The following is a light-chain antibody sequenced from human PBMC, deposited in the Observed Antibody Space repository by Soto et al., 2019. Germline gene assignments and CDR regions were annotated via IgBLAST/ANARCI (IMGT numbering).Light chain of an antibody. V-gene: IGKV3-20*01. Sequence: EIVLTQSPGTLSLSPGERATLSCRASESVSTSYLAWYQQKPGQAPRLLIYGASGRATGIPDRFSVSASGTDLPLTIGRLEPEDFAEYYCQHYGTSALFGPGNKVDIK. CDR3: QHYGTSAL. CDR1: ESVSTSY. J-gene: IGKJ3*01. CDR2: GAS.